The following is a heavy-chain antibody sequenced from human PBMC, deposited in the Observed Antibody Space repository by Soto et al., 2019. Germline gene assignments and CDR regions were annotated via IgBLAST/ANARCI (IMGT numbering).Heavy chain of an antibody. D-gene: IGHD3-16*01. CDR1: GDSVSSGNYY. J-gene: IGHJ4*02. Sequence: KPLSLSCTVSGDSVSSGNYYWTWMLQPPGKGLEWLAYIHDSGITNYNPSLKSRVTLSVDTSKNHFSLKLSSVTAADTAVYYCARDRGSAIDSWGQGTLVTVSS. CDR2: IHDSGIT. CDR3: ARDRGSAIDS. V-gene: IGHV4-61*03.